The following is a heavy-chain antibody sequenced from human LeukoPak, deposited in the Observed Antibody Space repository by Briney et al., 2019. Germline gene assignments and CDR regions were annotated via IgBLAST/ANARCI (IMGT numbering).Heavy chain of an antibody. CDR2: IRSKTDSYAT. Sequence: QPGGSLKLSCAAPGVTLRCSTMPWVRPAPREGLEWVGRIRSKTDSYATAYAASVEGRFSISREDSKDTAYLQMNSLKTEDTAVYYCTTVKTTMVWGQGSLVTVSS. J-gene: IGHJ4*02. D-gene: IGHD5-18*01. CDR1: GVTLRCST. V-gene: IGHV3-73*01. CDR3: TTVKTTMV.